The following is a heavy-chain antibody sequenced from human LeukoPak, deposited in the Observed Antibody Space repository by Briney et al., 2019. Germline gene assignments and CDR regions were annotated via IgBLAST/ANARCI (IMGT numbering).Heavy chain of an antibody. V-gene: IGHV3-49*04. Sequence: PGGSLRLSCAASGFTVSRNYMSWVRQAPGKGLEWVGFIGSKDYGGTTEYAASVKGRFTISRDDSKGIVYLQMSSLKTEDTAFYYCTRGRRELLDYWGQGMLVTVSS. CDR3: TRGRRELLDY. CDR2: IGSKDYGGTT. J-gene: IGHJ4*02. CDR1: GFTVSRNY. D-gene: IGHD1-26*01.